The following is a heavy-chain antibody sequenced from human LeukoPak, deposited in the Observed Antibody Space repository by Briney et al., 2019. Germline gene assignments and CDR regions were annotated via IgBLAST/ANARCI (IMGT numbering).Heavy chain of an antibody. Sequence: GGSLRLSCAASGFTFSSYSMNWVRQAPGKELEWVSYISSSSSTIYYADSVKGRFTISRDNAKNSLYLQMNSLRAEDTAVYYCARAIGDYGEDRSWGQGTLVTVSS. J-gene: IGHJ4*02. CDR1: GFTFSSYS. D-gene: IGHD4-17*01. CDR3: ARAIGDYGEDRS. CDR2: ISSSSSTI. V-gene: IGHV3-48*01.